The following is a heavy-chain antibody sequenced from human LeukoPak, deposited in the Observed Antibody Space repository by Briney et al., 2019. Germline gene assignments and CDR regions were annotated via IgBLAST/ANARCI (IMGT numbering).Heavy chain of an antibody. CDR3: ARGRTVTDLDY. CDR2: VYYNGST. D-gene: IGHD4-17*01. CDR1: GGSINTYH. J-gene: IGHJ4*02. V-gene: IGHV4-59*01. Sequence: PSETLSLTCTVSGGSINTYHWSWLRQPPGGGLEWIAYVYYNGSTRHNPSLKSRVTMSVDTSKNQFSLKLSSVTAADTAVYYCARGRTVTDLDYWGQGTLVTVSS.